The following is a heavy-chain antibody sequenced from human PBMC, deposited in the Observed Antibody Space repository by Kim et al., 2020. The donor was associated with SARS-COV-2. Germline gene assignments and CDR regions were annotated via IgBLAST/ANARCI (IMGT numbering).Heavy chain of an antibody. V-gene: IGHV4-34*01. D-gene: IGHD3-3*01. J-gene: IGHJ3*02. CDR1: GGSFSGYY. CDR2: INHSGST. Sequence: SETLSLTCAVYGGSFSGYYWSWIRQPPGKGLEWIGEINHSGSTNYNPSLKSRVTISVDTSKNQFSLKLSSVTAADTAVYYCASRRVGPDAFDIWGQGTMVTVSS. CDR3: ASRRVGPDAFDI.